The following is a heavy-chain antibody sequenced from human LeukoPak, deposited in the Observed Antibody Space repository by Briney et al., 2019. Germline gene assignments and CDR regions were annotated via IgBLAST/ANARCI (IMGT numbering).Heavy chain of an antibody. D-gene: IGHD3-22*01. V-gene: IGHV3-30*02. Sequence: GGSLRLSCAASGVTFSSYGMHWVRQAPGKGLEWMAFIRYDGSNKYYADSVKGRFTISRDNSKNTLYLQMNSLRAEDTAVYYCAKGDYYDSSGYNPIKPFDYWGQGTLVTVSS. CDR3: AKGDYYDSSGYNPIKPFDY. CDR2: IRYDGSNK. J-gene: IGHJ4*02. CDR1: GVTFSSYG.